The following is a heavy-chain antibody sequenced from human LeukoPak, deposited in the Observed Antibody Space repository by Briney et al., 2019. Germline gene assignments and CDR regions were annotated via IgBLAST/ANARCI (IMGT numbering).Heavy chain of an antibody. CDR1: GCTFTDYY. D-gene: IGHD6-13*01. CDR2: INPNIGVT. J-gene: IGHJ4*02. V-gene: IGHV1-2*02. CDR3: APSAAAVFYFDY. Sequence: ASVKVSCKASGCTFTDYYVHWVRQAPGQGLEWMGWINPNIGVTSYAQKFQGRMFMTRGTSISTAYMELSGLRSDDTAVYYCAPSAAAVFYFDYWGQGTLVTVSS.